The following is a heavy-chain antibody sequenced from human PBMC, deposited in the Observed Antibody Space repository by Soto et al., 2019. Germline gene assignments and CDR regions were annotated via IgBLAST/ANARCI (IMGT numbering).Heavy chain of an antibody. V-gene: IGHV3-23*01. Sequence: GGSLRLACAASGFSFTNFAMSWVRQAPGKGLEWVAGIGASGDITWYADAVKGRLSISRDNSKNTLYLQLNSLRFEDTAVYYCAKDDFTDRGDDYFDYWGPGTLVTVS. J-gene: IGHJ4*02. D-gene: IGHD2-21*02. CDR1: GFSFTNFA. CDR2: IGASGDIT. CDR3: AKDDFTDRGDDYFDY.